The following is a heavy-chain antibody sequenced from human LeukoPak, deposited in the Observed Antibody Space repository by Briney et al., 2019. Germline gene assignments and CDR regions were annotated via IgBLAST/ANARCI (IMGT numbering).Heavy chain of an antibody. CDR1: GGSISSGGYY. D-gene: IGHD2-21*02. J-gene: IGHJ4*02. V-gene: IGHV4-31*03. CDR2: IYYSGST. CDR3: ARDGVAYCGGDCYSHYFDY. Sequence: SETLSLTCTVSGGSISSGGYYWSWIRQHPGKGLEWIGYIYYSGSTYYNPSLKSRVTISVDTSKNQFSLKLSSVTAADTAVYYCARDGVAYCGGDCYSHYFDYWGQGTLVTVSS.